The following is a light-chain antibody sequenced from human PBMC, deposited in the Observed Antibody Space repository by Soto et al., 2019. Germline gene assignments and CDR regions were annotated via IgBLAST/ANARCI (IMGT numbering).Light chain of an antibody. CDR2: GAS. CDR1: QSVSSS. V-gene: IGKV3-20*01. CDR3: QQYDSSPYT. J-gene: IGKJ2*01. Sequence: EIVLTQSPGTLSLSPGERATLSCRAGQSVSSSLAWYQQKSGQAPRLLLYGASNRATGIPDRFSGSGSGTDFILTISRLEPEDFAVYYCQQYDSSPYTFGQGTKLEI.